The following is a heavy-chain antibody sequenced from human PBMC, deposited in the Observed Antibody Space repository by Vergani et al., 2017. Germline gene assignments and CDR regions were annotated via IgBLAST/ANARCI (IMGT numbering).Heavy chain of an antibody. J-gene: IGHJ6*03. Sequence: QVQLVQSGAEVKKPGASVKVSCKASGYTFTSYGISWVRQAPGQGLEWMGWSSAYNGNTNYAQKLQGRVTMTTDTSTSTAYMELRSLTSDDTAVYYCARVVEYDFWSCLNYYYYYYMDVWGKGTTVTVSS. V-gene: IGHV1-18*01. CDR3: ARVVEYDFWSCLNYYYYYYMDV. CDR2: SSAYNGNT. CDR1: GYTFTSYG. D-gene: IGHD3-3*01.